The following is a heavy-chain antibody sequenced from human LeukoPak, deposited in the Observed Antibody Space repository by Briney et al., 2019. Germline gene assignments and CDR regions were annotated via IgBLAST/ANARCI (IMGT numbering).Heavy chain of an antibody. CDR1: GFTLSAYE. Sequence: TGGSLRLSCAASGFTLSAYEMNWVRQAPGKGLEWVSYVSSNGRTTYYADSVKGRFTISRDNAKNSLYLQMNSLRVEDTAIYYCATDHEGDCSGDNCYFIPFDYWGQGTQVTVSS. V-gene: IGHV3-48*03. J-gene: IGHJ4*02. CDR3: ATDHEGDCSGDNCYFIPFDY. CDR2: VSSNGRTT. D-gene: IGHD2-15*01.